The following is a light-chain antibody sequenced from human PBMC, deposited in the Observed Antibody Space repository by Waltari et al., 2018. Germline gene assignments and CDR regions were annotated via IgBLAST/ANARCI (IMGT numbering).Light chain of an antibody. CDR1: SGSIASNS. Sequence: NFMLTQPHSVSESPGKAVTISCTRSSGSIASNSVPWYQQRPGISPTTVIYEGDQRPSGVPDRFSGSIDSSSNSASLTISGLKTEDEADYYCQSYDSSNVVFGGGTKLTVL. J-gene: IGLJ2*01. V-gene: IGLV6-57*01. CDR2: EGD. CDR3: QSYDSSNVV.